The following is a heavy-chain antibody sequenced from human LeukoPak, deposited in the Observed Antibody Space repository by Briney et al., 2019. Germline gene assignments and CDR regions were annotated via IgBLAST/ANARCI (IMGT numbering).Heavy chain of an antibody. Sequence: GGSLRLSCAASGFTFSSYNMNWVRQAPGKGLEWVSSISSSSSYIYYADSVKGRFTISRDNAKNSLYLQMNSLRAEDTAVYYCARDCSRDSGYEGPLGIDYWGQGTLVTVSS. D-gene: IGHD5-12*01. J-gene: IGHJ4*02. CDR2: ISSSSSYI. CDR1: GFTFSSYN. CDR3: ARDCSRDSGYEGPLGIDY. V-gene: IGHV3-21*01.